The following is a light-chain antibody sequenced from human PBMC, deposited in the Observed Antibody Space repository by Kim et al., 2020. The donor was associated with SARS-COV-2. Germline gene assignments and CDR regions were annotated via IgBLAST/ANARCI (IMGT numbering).Light chain of an antibody. CDR2: QDN. CDR3: QVWDSSTAV. Sequence: VSPGQTASITCSGNRLTEKYVYWYQQKPGRSPVLVIFQDNKRPSGIPERFSGSTSGNTATLTISGTQALDEADYFCQVWDSSTAVFGGGTEVTVL. V-gene: IGLV3-1*01. J-gene: IGLJ3*02. CDR1: RLTEKY.